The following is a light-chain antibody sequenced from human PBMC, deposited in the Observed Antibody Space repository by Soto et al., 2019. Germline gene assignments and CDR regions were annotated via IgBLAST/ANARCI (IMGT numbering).Light chain of an antibody. CDR1: QSVSSN. J-gene: IGKJ2*01. V-gene: IGKV3-15*01. CDR3: QQYNNWPPGKYT. Sequence: EIMMTQSPATLSVSPGERATLSCRASQSVSSNLAWYQQKPGQAPRLPIYGASTRATGIPARFSGSGSGTEFTLTISSLQSEDFAVYYCQQYNNWPPGKYTFGQGTKLEIK. CDR2: GAS.